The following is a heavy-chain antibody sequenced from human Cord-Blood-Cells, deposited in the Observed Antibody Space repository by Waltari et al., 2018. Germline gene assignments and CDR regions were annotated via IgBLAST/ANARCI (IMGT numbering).Heavy chain of an antibody. D-gene: IGHD2-15*01. Sequence: QLQQWGAGLLKPSEALALTVAVYGGSFSAYYWTWIRQPPGKGLEWIGEINHSGSTNYNPSLTSRVTISVDTSKNQFSLKLSSVTAADTTVYYCARGVRGGGAFDIWGQGTMVTVSS. CDR1: GGSFSAYY. V-gene: IGHV4-34*01. J-gene: IGHJ3*02. CDR3: ARGVRGGGAFDI. CDR2: INHSGST.